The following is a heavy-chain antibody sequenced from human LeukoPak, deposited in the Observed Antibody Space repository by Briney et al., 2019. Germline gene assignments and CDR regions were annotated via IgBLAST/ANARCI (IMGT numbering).Heavy chain of an antibody. J-gene: IGHJ6*02. CDR3: ARDRGSSAGPANDDYYYGMDV. CDR2: IYYSGST. Sequence: KASQTLSLTCTVSGGSISSGGYYWSWIRQHPGKGLEWIGYIYYSGSTYYNPSLKSRVTISVDTSKNQFSLKLSSVTAADTAVYYCARDRGSSAGPANDDYYYGMDVWGQGTTVTVSS. V-gene: IGHV4-31*03. D-gene: IGHD6-13*01. CDR1: GGSISSGGYY.